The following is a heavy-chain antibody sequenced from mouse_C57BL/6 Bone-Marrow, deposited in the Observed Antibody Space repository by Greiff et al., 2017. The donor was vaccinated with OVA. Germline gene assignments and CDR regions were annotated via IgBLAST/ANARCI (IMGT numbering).Heavy chain of an antibody. CDR3: ARRDYYGSNAMDY. J-gene: IGHJ4*01. Sequence: VKLMESGAELVKPGASVKMSCKASGYTFTTYPIEWMKQNHGKSLEWIGNFHPYNDDTKYNEKFKGKATLTVEKSSSTVYLELSRLTSDDSAVYYCARRDYYGSNAMDYWGQGTSVTVSS. CDR1: GYTFTTYP. CDR2: FHPYNDDT. D-gene: IGHD1-1*01. V-gene: IGHV1-47*01.